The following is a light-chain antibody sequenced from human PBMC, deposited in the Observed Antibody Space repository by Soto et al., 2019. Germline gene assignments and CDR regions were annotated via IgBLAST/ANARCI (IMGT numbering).Light chain of an antibody. J-gene: IGKJ5*01. Sequence: EIVMTQSPATLSVSPWERVTLSCRASQSINNKVACYQQKPVQAPRLLIYGASTRATGISARFSGSWSGTEFTLTISRLEPEDFAVYYCQQYSSSPPITFGQGTRLEIK. CDR1: QSINNK. CDR2: GAS. V-gene: IGKV3-15*01. CDR3: QQYSSSPPIT.